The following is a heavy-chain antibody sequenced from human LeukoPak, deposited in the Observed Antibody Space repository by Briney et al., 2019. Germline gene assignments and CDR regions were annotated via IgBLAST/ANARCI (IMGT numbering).Heavy chain of an antibody. CDR3: ARDLGYYGSGTEGYYYYYYGMDV. D-gene: IGHD3-10*01. Sequence: SQTLSLTCTVSGGSISSGGYYWSWIRQHPGKGLEWIGYIYYSGSTYYNPSLKSRVTISVDTSKNQFSLKLSSVTAADTAVYYCARDLGYYGSGTEGYYYYYYGMDVWGQGTTVTVSS. V-gene: IGHV4-31*03. CDR1: GGSISSGGYY. J-gene: IGHJ6*02. CDR2: IYYSGST.